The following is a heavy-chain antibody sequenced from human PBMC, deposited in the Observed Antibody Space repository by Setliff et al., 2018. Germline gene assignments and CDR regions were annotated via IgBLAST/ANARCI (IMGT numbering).Heavy chain of an antibody. CDR2: INHSGST. CDR1: GGSFSGYY. J-gene: IGHJ4*02. CDR3: ARDRITIFGVVIPFDY. D-gene: IGHD3-3*01. V-gene: IGHV4-34*01. Sequence: LSLTCAVYGGSFSGYYWSWIRQPPGKGLEWIGEINHSGSTYYNPSLKSRVTISVDTSKDQSSLKLSSVTAADTAVYYCARDRITIFGVVIPFDYWGQGTLVTVSS.